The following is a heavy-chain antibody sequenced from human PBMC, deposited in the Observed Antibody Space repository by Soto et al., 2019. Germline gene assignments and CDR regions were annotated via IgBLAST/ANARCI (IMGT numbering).Heavy chain of an antibody. CDR3: ARGGIVVVPAAMRSWNY. CDR2: INHSGST. J-gene: IGHJ4*02. D-gene: IGHD2-2*01. CDR1: GGSFSGYY. V-gene: IGHV4-34*01. Sequence: QVQLQQWGAGLLKPSETLSLTCAVYGGSFSGYYWSWIRQPPGKGLEWIGEINHSGSTNYNPSLKSRVTISVDTSKNQFSLKLSSVTAAYTAVYYCARGGIVVVPAAMRSWNYWGQGTLVTVSS.